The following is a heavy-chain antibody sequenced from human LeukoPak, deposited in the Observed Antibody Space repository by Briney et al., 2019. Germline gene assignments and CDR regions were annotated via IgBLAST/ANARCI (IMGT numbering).Heavy chain of an antibody. CDR3: ARSLLVASLDAFDI. D-gene: IGHD2-15*01. CDR2: IKQDGSEK. J-gene: IGHJ3*02. Sequence: GGSLRLSCAASGFTFSSYWMSWVRQAPGKGLEWVANIKQDGSEKYYVDSVKGRFTISRDNAKNSLYLQMNSLRAEDTAVYYCARSLLVASLDAFDIWGQGTMVTVSS. CDR1: GFTFSSYW. V-gene: IGHV3-7*05.